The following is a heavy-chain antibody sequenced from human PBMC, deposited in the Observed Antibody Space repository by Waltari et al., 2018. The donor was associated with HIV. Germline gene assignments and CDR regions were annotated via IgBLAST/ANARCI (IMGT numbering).Heavy chain of an antibody. D-gene: IGHD3-22*01. Sequence: QVQLVQSGAEVKKPGASVKVSCKASGYTFTGYYMHWVRQAPGQGLEWMGRINPNSGGTNYAQKFQGRVTMTRDTSISTAYMELSRLRSDDTAVHYCARAGDSSGYAYDFDYWGQGTLVTVSS. CDR2: INPNSGGT. CDR1: GYTFTGYY. V-gene: IGHV1-2*06. J-gene: IGHJ4*02. CDR3: ARAGDSSGYAYDFDY.